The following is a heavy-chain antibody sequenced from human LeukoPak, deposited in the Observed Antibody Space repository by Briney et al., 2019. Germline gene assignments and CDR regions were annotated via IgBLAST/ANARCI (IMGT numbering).Heavy chain of an antibody. V-gene: IGHV3-20*04. Sequence: PGGSLRLSCAASRFTFDDYGMSWVRQAPGKGLRWVSCFNWNGGSTGYADSVRGRFTISRDNAENSLYLQMNSLRAEDTALYYCARNVGYYYMDVWGKGTTVTVSS. CDR3: ARNVGYYYMDV. CDR2: FNWNGGST. CDR1: RFTFDDYG. J-gene: IGHJ6*03. D-gene: IGHD1-26*01.